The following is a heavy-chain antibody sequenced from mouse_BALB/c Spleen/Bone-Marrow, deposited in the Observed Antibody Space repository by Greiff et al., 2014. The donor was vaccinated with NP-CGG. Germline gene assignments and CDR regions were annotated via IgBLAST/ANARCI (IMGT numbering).Heavy chain of an antibody. D-gene: IGHD2-3*01. Sequence: QVQLQQSGAELVRPGASVKLSCKTSGYTFTSYWINWVKQRPGQGLGWIGNIYPSDNYTNYNQKFKDKATLTVDISSTTAYMQLSSPTSEDSAVYYCTRTYEYFDYWGQGTTLTVSS. CDR1: GYTFTSYW. CDR2: IYPSDNYT. V-gene: IGHV1-69*02. CDR3: TRTYEYFDY. J-gene: IGHJ2*01.